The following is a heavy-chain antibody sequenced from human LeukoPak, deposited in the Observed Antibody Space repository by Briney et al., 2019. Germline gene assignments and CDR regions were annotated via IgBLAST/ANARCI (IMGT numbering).Heavy chain of an antibody. V-gene: IGHV4-34*01. Sequence: PSETLSLTCAVYGGSFSGYYWSWIRQPPGKGLEWIGEINHSGSTSYNPSLKSRVTISVDTSKNQFSLKLSSVTAADTAVYYCAATYYDILTGYYPYYFDYWGQGTLVTVSS. CDR2: INHSGST. D-gene: IGHD3-9*01. CDR3: AATYYDILTGYYPYYFDY. CDR1: GGSFSGYY. J-gene: IGHJ4*02.